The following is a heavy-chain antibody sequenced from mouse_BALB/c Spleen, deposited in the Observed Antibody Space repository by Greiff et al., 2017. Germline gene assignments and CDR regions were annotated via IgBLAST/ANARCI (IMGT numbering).Heavy chain of an antibody. CDR3: ARYGNYADY. V-gene: IGHV3-2*02. J-gene: IGHJ2*01. Sequence: EVQLVESGPGLVKPSQSLSLTCTVTGYSITSDYAWNWIRQFPGNKLEWMGYISYSGSTSYNPSLKSRISITRDTSKNQFFLQLNSVTTEDTATYYCARYGNYADYWGQGTTLTVSS. CDR2: ISYSGST. D-gene: IGHD1-1*01. CDR1: GYSITSDYA.